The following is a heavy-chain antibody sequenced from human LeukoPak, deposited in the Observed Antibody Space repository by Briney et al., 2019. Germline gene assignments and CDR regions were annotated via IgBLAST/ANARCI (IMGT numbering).Heavy chain of an antibody. J-gene: IGHJ4*02. CDR1: GGSISSSSYY. CDR2: IYRRGTA. D-gene: IGHD2-21*02. V-gene: IGHV4-39*07. CDR3: ARDRRGGDFTYFDF. Sequence: KASETLSLTCTVSGGSISSSSYYWGWIRQPPGKGLEWIGSIYRRGTANTHPSLQSRVTLSVDMSKNQFFLNMTSVTAADTAVYYCARDRRGGDFTYFDFWGRGTLVTVSS.